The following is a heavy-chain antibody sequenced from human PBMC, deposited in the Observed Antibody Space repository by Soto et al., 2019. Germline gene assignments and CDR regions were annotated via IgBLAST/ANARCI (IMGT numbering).Heavy chain of an antibody. CDR1: GGTFSSYA. CDR3: ARSHCSGGSCYWDY. CDR2: IIPIFGTA. D-gene: IGHD2-15*01. V-gene: IGHV1-69*13. J-gene: IGHJ4*02. Sequence: SVKVSCKASGGTFSSYAISWVRQAPGQGLEWMGGIIPIFGTANYAQKFQGRVTITADESTSTAYMELSSLRSEDTAVYYCARSHCSGGSCYWDYWGQGTLVTVSS.